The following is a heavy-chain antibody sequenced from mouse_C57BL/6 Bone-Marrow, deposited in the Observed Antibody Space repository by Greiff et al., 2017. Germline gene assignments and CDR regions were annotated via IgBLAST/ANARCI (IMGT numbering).Heavy chain of an antibody. CDR2: IDPSDSYT. CDR1: GYTFTSYW. CDR3: ASWDYYGSSSTAWYFDV. V-gene: IGHV1-59*01. D-gene: IGHD1-1*01. J-gene: IGHJ1*03. Sequence: QVQLQQPGAELVRPGTSVKLSCKASGYTFTSYWMHWVKQRPGQGLEWIGVIDPSDSYTNYNQKFKGKATLTVDTASITAYMQLSSLSSEDSAVYYCASWDYYGSSSTAWYFDVWGTGTTVTVSS.